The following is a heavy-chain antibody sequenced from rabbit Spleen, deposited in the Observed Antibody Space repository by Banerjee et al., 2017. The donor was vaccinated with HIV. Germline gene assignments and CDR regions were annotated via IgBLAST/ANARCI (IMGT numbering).Heavy chain of an antibody. CDR3: ARDLDINWVFDL. Sequence: QEQLVESGGGLVKPEGTLKLSCTASGFSFSNKAVMCWVRQAPGKGLEWIACINAVTGKAVYASWAKGRFTFSKTSSTTVTLQVTSLTAADTATYFCARDLDINWVFDLWGQGTLVTVS. CDR2: INAVTGKA. D-gene: IGHD8-1*01. J-gene: IGHJ4*01. CDR1: GFSFSNKAV. V-gene: IGHV1S45*01.